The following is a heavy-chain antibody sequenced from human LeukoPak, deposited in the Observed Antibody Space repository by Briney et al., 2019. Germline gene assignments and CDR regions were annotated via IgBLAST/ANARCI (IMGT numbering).Heavy chain of an antibody. V-gene: IGHV3-30*04. CDR1: GFTFSTYA. CDR3: ARDLGWYGGEYIFDY. J-gene: IGHJ4*02. D-gene: IGHD6-19*01. CDR2: ISYDGSSK. Sequence: GGSLRLSCAASGFTFSTYAMHWVRQAPGKGLEWVAVISYDGSSKYYADSVKGRFTISRDNSKNTLYLQMNSLRAEDTAVYYCARDLGWYGGEYIFDYWGQGTLVTVSS.